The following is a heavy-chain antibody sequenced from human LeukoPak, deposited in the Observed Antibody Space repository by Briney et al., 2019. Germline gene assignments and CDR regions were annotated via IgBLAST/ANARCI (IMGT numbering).Heavy chain of an antibody. V-gene: IGHV3-23*01. CDR1: GFTFSSYA. CDR2: ISGSGGST. CDR3: AKTNSQWLVEGEVY. Sequence: GGSLRLSCAASGFTFSSYAMSWVRQAPGKGLEWVSAISGSGGSTYYADSVKGRFTISRDNSKNTLYLQMNSLRAEDTAVYYCAKTNSQWLVEGEVYWGQGTLVIVSS. J-gene: IGHJ4*02. D-gene: IGHD6-19*01.